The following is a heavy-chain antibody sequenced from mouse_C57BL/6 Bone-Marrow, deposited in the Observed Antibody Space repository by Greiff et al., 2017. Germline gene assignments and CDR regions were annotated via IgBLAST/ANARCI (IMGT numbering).Heavy chain of an antibody. J-gene: IGHJ2*01. CDR2: IDPENGDT. Sequence: VPLQQSGAELVRPGASVKLSCTASGFHIKDDYMNWVKQRPEQGLEWIGWIDPENGDTEYDSKFQGKATITADTSSNTAYLQLSSLTSEDTAVYYCTTLTYYLDYWGQGTTLTVSA. V-gene: IGHV14-4*01. CDR3: TTLTYYLDY. CDR1: GFHIKDDY. D-gene: IGHD4-1*01.